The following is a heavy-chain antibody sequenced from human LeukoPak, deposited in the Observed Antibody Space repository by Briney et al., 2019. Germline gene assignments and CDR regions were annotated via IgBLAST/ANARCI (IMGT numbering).Heavy chain of an antibody. V-gene: IGHV3-23*01. Sequence: PGGSLRLSCAASGFTFSSYAVNWFRQAPGKGLEWVSAISSSGGATYYADSVKGRFSISRDNSKNMLYLQMDSLRAEDTAVYYCAKDRNSWPTNFDSWGQGTLVTVSA. CDR1: GFTFSSYA. CDR2: ISSSGGAT. CDR3: AKDRNSWPTNFDS. D-gene: IGHD2/OR15-2a*01. J-gene: IGHJ4*02.